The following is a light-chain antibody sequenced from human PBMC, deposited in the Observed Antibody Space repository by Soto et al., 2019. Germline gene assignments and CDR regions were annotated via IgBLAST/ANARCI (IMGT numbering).Light chain of an antibody. V-gene: IGKV3D-20*02. CDR2: AAS. CDR1: QSVTRDY. J-gene: IGKJ4*01. CDR3: QQRASWPST. Sequence: EIVLTQSPGTLSLSPGERATLSCRASQSVTRDYLAWYQQKPGQAPRLLIYAASNRATGIPDRFSGSGSGTDFTLTITRLEPEDFAVYYCQQRASWPSTFGGGTKVDVK.